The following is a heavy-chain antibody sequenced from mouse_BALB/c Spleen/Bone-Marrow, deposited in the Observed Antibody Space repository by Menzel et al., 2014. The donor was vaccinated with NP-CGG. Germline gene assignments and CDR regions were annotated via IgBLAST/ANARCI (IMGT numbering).Heavy chain of an antibody. CDR2: ISSGSSTI. Sequence: EVMLVEPGGGLVQPGGSRKLSCAASGFTFXSFGMHWVRQAPEKGLEWAAYISSGSSTIYYADTVKGRFTISRDNPKNTLFLQMTSLRSEDTAMYYCARGGNYAWFAYWGQGTLVTVSA. D-gene: IGHD2-1*01. CDR1: GFTFXSFG. CDR3: ARGGNYAWFAY. V-gene: IGHV5-17*02. J-gene: IGHJ3*01.